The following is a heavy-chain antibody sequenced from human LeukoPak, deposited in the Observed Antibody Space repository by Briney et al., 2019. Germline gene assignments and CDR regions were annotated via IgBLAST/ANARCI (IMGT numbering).Heavy chain of an antibody. CDR3: ARGDGYNYFDY. D-gene: IGHD5-24*01. CDR2: INAGNGNT. J-gene: IGHJ4*02. V-gene: IGHV1-3*01. Sequence: ASVKVSCKASGYTFTSYAMHWVRQAPGQRLEWMGWINAGNGNTKYPQKFQGRVTITRDTSASTAYMELSSLRSEDTAVYYCARGDGYNYFDYWGQGTLVTVSS. CDR1: GYTFTSYA.